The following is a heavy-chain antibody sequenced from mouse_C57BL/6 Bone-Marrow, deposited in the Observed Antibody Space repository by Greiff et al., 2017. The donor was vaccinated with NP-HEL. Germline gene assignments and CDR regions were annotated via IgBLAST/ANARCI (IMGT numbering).Heavy chain of an antibody. V-gene: IGHV1-39*01. Sequence: VQLQQSGPELVKPGASVKISCKASGYSFTDYNMNWVKQSYGKSLEWIGVINPNYGTTSYNQKFKGKATLTVDQSSSTAYMQLNSLTSEDSAVYYCAVITTVVEDYFDDWGQGTTLTVSS. J-gene: IGHJ2*01. CDR2: INPNYGTT. CDR3: AVITTVVEDYFDD. CDR1: GYSFTDYN. D-gene: IGHD1-1*01.